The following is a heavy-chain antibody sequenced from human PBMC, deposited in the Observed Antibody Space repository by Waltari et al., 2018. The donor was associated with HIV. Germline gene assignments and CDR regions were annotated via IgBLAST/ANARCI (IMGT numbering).Heavy chain of an antibody. CDR2: IIPILGIA. Sequence: QVQLVQSGAEVKKPGSSVKVSCKASGGTFSSYTISWVRQAPGQGLEWMGRIIPILGIANYAQKFQGRVTITADKSTSTAYMELSSLRSEDTAVYYCASAYSYGYPFDYWGQGTLVTVSS. D-gene: IGHD5-18*01. J-gene: IGHJ4*02. V-gene: IGHV1-69*02. CDR1: GGTFSSYT. CDR3: ASAYSYGYPFDY.